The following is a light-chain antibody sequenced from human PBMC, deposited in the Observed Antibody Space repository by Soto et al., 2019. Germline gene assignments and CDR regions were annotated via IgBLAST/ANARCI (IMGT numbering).Light chain of an antibody. CDR2: DAS. CDR1: QSVTSDY. CDR3: QQYGSSPHT. V-gene: IGKV3-20*01. J-gene: IGKJ4*01. Sequence: EIVLTQSPGTLSLSPGERATLSCRASQSVTSDYFAWYQQKPDQAPKLLIYDASSRAAGIPARVSGSGSGTDITLTISRLANDDFAVYYWQQYGSSPHTFGEGTKVEIK.